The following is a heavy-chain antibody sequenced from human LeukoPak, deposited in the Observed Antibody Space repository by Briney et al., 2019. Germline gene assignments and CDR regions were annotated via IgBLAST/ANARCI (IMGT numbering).Heavy chain of an antibody. CDR3: ARGASGFDAFDI. V-gene: IGHV3-74*01. Sequence: GGSLRLSCAASGFTFSSYWMNWVRQAPGKGLVWVSRIASDGSSTTYADSVKGRFSISRDNAKNTLYLQMNSLRAEDTAVYYCARGASGFDAFDIWGQGTMVTVSS. CDR2: IASDGSST. CDR1: GFTFSSYW. D-gene: IGHD3-10*01. J-gene: IGHJ3*02.